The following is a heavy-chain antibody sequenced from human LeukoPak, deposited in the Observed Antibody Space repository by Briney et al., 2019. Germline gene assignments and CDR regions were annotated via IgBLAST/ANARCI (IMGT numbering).Heavy chain of an antibody. CDR3: STDRDNSDWQKRFDS. CDR1: GFTFSTYW. D-gene: IGHD2-21*02. CDR2: INQDASEI. J-gene: IGHJ5*01. V-gene: IGHV3-7*01. Sequence: PGGSLRLSCAASGFTFSTYWMSWYRPAPGKGLEWVGNINQDASEINYVDSVRGRFPISRDNAKNSLHLQMNSLRVEDTAVYYCSTDRDNSDWQKRFDSWGQGTLVTVSS.